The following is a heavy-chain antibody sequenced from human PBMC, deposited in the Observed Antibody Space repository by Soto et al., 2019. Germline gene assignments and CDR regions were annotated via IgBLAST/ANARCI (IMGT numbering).Heavy chain of an antibody. CDR1: GFSLSTSGMC. CDR2: IDWDDDK. CDR3: ARISYYGSGSQMWHYYMDV. V-gene: IGHV2-70*11. J-gene: IGHJ6*03. D-gene: IGHD3-10*01. Sequence: SGPTLVNPTQTLTLTCTFSGFSLSTSGMCVSWIRQPPGKALEWLARIDWDDDKYYSTSLKTRLTISKDTSKNQVVLTMTNMDPVDTATYYCARISYYGSGSQMWHYYMDVWGKGTTVTVSS.